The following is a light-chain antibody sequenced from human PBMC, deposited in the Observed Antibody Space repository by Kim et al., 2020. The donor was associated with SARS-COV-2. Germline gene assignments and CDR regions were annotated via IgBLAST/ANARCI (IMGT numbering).Light chain of an antibody. CDR1: QGISHY. V-gene: IGKV1-27*01. J-gene: IGKJ1*01. Sequence: SASVGDRVTITCLASQGISHYLAWYQQRPGKVPKLLIYAASALQPGVPSRFSGSGSGTDFTLTISSLQPEDVATYYCQKYNTAPWTFGQGTKLEI. CDR2: AAS. CDR3: QKYNTAPWT.